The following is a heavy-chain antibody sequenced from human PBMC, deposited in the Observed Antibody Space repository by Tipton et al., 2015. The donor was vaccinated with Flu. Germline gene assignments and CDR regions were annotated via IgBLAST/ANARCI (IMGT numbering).Heavy chain of an antibody. D-gene: IGHD2-2*01. CDR1: GGSISNNY. CDR3: ARDVAAIPAAIRD. V-gene: IGHV4-59*01. CDR2: IYYSGTT. Sequence: TLSLTCTVSGGSISNNYWTWIRQPAGKGLEWMGHIYYSGTTNYNPSLKSRVTISADTSKTQLSLKLGSVTAADTAVYYCARDVAAIPAAIRDWGQGTLVTVSS. J-gene: IGHJ4*02.